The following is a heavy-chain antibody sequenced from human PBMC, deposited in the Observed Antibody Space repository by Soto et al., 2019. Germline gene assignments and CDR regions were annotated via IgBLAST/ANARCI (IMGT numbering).Heavy chain of an antibody. V-gene: IGHV3-21*01. D-gene: IGHD3-16*01. J-gene: IGHJ4*02. CDR2: ISSSSSYI. Sequence: GGSLGLSCAASGFTFSSYIMNWVRQAPGKGLEWVSSISSSSSYIYYADSVKGRFTISRDNAKNSLYLQMNSLRAEDTAVYYCATTPIDGGFDYWGQGTLVTVSS. CDR1: GFTFSSYI. CDR3: ATTPIDGGFDY.